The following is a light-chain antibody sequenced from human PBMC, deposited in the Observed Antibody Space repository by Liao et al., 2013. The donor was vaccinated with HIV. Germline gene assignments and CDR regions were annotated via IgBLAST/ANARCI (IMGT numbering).Light chain of an antibody. Sequence: SYVLTQPPSVSVAPGKTARITCGGHYIRGKTVQWYQQKPGQAPVLLIYYDNDRPSGIPERFSGSNSGNTATLTISGTQAMDEADYYCQAWDSNTYVVFGGGTKLTVL. CDR2: YDN. J-gene: IGLJ2*01. V-gene: IGLV3-21*01. CDR1: YIRGKT. CDR3: QAWDSNTYVV.